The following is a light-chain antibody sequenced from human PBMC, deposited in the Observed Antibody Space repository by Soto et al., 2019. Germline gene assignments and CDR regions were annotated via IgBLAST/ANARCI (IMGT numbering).Light chain of an antibody. CDR2: EVT. CDR3: SSYAASNNFYFV. V-gene: IGLV2-8*01. J-gene: IGLJ3*02. Sequence: QSALTQPPSASGSPGQSVTISCTGTSSDVGGYNYVSWYQQYPGRAPKLMIYEVTNRPSGVPDRFSGSKSGNTASLTVSGLQAEDEDDYYCSSYAASNNFYFVFGGGTKLTVL. CDR1: SSDVGGYNY.